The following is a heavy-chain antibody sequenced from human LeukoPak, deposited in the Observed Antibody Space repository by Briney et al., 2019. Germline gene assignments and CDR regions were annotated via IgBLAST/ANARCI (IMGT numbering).Heavy chain of an antibody. CDR2: ISSRSSVM. CDR3: ARDREHTNFFYGMDV. D-gene: IGHD1/OR15-1a*01. CDR1: GFIFSNFG. Sequence: GGSLRLSCAASGFIFSNFGINWVRQAPGKGLEWVSHISSRSSVMYYADSVKGRITISRDDAKNSLYLQLSSLRAEDTAVYYCARDREHTNFFYGMDVWGQGTTVTVSS. V-gene: IGHV3-48*01. J-gene: IGHJ6*02.